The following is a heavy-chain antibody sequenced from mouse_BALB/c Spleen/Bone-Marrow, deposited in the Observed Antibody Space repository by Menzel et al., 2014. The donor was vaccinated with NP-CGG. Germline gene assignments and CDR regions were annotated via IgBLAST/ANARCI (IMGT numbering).Heavy chain of an antibody. D-gene: IGHD1-1*01. J-gene: IGHJ2*01. V-gene: IGHV1-20*02. CDR3: ARSGYYVSSYYDY. CDR1: GYSFTGHF. Sequence: VQLQQSGTELVKPGASVKISCKASGYSFTGHFLNWVIQRHGKSLEWIGRVNPYNGDTFYNQKFKGKATLTVDKSSSTAHLELRSLASEDSAVYYCARSGYYVSSYYDYWGQGTPLTVSS. CDR2: VNPYNGDT.